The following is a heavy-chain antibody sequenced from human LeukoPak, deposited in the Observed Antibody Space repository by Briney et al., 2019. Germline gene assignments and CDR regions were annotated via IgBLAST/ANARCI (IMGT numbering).Heavy chain of an antibody. Sequence: GESLKISCKGSGYSFTSYWIGWVRQMPGKGLERMGIIYPGDSDTRYSPSFQGQVTISADKSISTAYLQWSSLKASDTAMYYCARQMIAAAVQGYYYYYMDVWGKGTTVTVSS. CDR2: IYPGDSDT. V-gene: IGHV5-51*01. CDR3: ARQMIAAAVQGYYYYYMDV. J-gene: IGHJ6*03. CDR1: GYSFTSYW. D-gene: IGHD6-13*01.